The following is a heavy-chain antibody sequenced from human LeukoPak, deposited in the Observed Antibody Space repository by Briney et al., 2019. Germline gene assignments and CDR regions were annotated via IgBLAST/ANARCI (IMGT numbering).Heavy chain of an antibody. J-gene: IGHJ3*02. CDR2: INHRGST. CDR1: GESFSDYY. D-gene: IGHD3-22*01. V-gene: IGHV4-34*01. CDR3: ARGSISMIVADAFDI. Sequence: SSETLSLTCAVYGESFSDYYWSWIRQPPGKGLEWIGEINHRGSTNYNSSLKSRVTISVDTSKNQFSLKLSFVTAADTAVYYCARGSISMIVADAFDIWGQGTMVTVSS.